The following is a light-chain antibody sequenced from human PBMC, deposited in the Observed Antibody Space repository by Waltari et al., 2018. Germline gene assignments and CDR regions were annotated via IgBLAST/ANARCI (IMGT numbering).Light chain of an antibody. CDR3: AAWDGSLSGVV. V-gene: IGLV1-47*01. J-gene: IGLJ3*02. Sequence: QSVLTQPPSASGTPGQTVTIYCSGGGSTIGGNAVFWYQCLSGTPPKLLIYRSDQRPSGVPDRFSGSKSGASASLAISGLRSEDEADYYCAAWDGSLSGVVFGGGTKLTVL. CDR2: RSD. CDR1: GSTIGGNA.